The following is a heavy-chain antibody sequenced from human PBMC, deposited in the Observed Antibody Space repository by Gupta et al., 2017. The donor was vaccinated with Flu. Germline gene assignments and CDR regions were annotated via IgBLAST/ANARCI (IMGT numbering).Heavy chain of an antibody. J-gene: IGHJ4*02. D-gene: IGHD1-26*01. CDR3: ARSSVPGSPSTADYFDY. V-gene: IGHV3-33*01. Sequence: PGKGLEWVALISQDERDEYYADSVRGRFTISRDISKNIFYLQMNSLRVDDTAVYYCARSSVPGSPSTADYFDYWGQGTLVTVSS. CDR2: ISQDERDE.